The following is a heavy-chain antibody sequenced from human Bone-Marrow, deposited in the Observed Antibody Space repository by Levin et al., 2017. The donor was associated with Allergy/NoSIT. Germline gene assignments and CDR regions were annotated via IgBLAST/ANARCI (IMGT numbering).Heavy chain of an antibody. CDR3: TTDMAYYDSSGPDY. V-gene: IGHV3-15*07. J-gene: IGHJ4*02. CDR2: IKSETAGGTT. CDR1: GFSFNNAW. D-gene: IGHD3-22*01. Sequence: GESLKISCAASGFSFNNAWMNWVRQAPGKGLEWVGRIKSETAGGTTVYPAPVKGRFTISRDDSKNIVYLQMNSLKSEDTALYYCTTDMAYYDSSGPDYWGQGTLVTVTS.